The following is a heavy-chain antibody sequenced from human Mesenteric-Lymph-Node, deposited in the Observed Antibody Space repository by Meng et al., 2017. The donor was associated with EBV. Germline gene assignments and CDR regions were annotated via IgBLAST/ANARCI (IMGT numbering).Heavy chain of an antibody. CDR1: GVSLSTSGVC. J-gene: IGHJ4*02. CDR3: AHSLSSTWPYSFDY. Sequence: ALKGFGPTLVKPPQTTPLSGNFSGVSLSTSGVCVGWIRQPPGKALEWLVVIYWDDDKRYSPSLKSRLTITKDTSKNQVVLTMTNMDPVDTATYYCAHSLSSTWPYSFDYWGRGTLVTVSS. D-gene: IGHD6-13*01. CDR2: IYWDDDK. V-gene: IGHV2-5*02.